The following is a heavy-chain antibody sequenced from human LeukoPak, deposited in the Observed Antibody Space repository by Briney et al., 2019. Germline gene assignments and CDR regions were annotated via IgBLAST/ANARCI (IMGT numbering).Heavy chain of an antibody. CDR3: AREMTIFGVAHGMDV. Sequence: GGSLRLSCAASGFTFSSYSMNWVRQAPGKGLEWVANIKQDGSEKYYVDSVKGRFTISRDNAKNSLYLQMNSLRAEDTAVYYCAREMTIFGVAHGMDVWGQGTTVTVSS. CDR1: GFTFSSYS. J-gene: IGHJ6*02. D-gene: IGHD3-3*01. CDR2: IKQDGSEK. V-gene: IGHV3-7*01.